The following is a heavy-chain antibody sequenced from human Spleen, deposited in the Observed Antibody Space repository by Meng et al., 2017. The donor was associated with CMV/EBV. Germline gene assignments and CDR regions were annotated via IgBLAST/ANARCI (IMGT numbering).Heavy chain of an antibody. D-gene: IGHD2/OR15-2a*01. CDR2: INPNSGAT. V-gene: IGHV1-2*02. CDR1: GYSFIGYY. CDR3: ARDDEYSNTWYKWFDP. J-gene: IGHJ5*02. Sequence: SGYSFIGYYIHWVRPAPGQGLEWMGYINPNSGATNYAPKFQGRVTMTRDMSITTGYMELSRLRADDTAMYYCARDDEYSNTWYKWFDPWGQGTLVTVSS.